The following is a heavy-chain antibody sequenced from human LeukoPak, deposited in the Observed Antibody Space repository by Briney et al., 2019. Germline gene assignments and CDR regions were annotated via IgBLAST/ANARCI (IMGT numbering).Heavy chain of an antibody. D-gene: IGHD6-19*01. CDR1: GYSISSGYY. Sequence: TSETLYLTCAVSGYSISSGYYWGWIRQPPGKGLAWIGGIYHSGSTYYNPSLKSRVTISVDTSKNQFSLKPSSVTAADTAVYYCARGYSSGRKDYWGQGTLVTVSS. J-gene: IGHJ4*02. CDR3: ARGYSSGRKDY. V-gene: IGHV4-38-2*01. CDR2: IYHSGST.